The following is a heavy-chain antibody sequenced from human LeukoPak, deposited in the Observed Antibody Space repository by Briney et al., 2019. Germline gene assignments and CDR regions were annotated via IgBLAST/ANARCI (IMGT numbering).Heavy chain of an antibody. CDR2: INHSGST. D-gene: IGHD1-26*01. J-gene: IGHJ4*02. CDR3: ARPRIVGAISPFDY. Sequence: PSETLSLTCAVYGGSFSGYYWSWIRQPPGKGLEWIGEINHSGSTNYNPSLKSRVTISVDTSKNQLSLKLSSVTAADTAVYYCARPRIVGAISPFDYWGQGTLVTVSS. V-gene: IGHV4-34*01. CDR1: GGSFSGYY.